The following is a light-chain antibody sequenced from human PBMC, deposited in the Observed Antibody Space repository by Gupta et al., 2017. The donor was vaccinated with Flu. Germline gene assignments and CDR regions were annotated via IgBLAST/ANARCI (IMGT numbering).Light chain of an antibody. CDR3: QSWDSSAVL. CDR2: QDN. J-gene: IGLJ3*02. V-gene: IGLV3-1*01. Sequence: SWYQQKPGQYPVLVISQDNRRPAGIPERFSGAHSGNTATMTISGTQPTDEADFYCQSWDSSAVLFGGGTKLTVL.